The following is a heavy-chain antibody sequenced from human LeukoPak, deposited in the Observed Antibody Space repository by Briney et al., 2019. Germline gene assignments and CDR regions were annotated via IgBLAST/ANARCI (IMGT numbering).Heavy chain of an antibody. V-gene: IGHV3-30-3*01. J-gene: IGHJ4*02. CDR1: GFTFSSYA. CDR2: ISYDGSNK. Sequence: GGSLRLSCAASGFTFSSYAMHRVRQAPGKGLEWVAVISYDGSNKYYADSVKGRFTISRDNSKNTLYLQMNSLRAEDTAVYYCARGISSSSGWLLDYWGQGTLVTVSS. CDR3: ARGISSSSGWLLDY. D-gene: IGHD6-19*01.